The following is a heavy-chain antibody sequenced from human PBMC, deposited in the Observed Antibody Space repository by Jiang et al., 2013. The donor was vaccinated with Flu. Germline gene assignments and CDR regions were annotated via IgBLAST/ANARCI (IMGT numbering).Heavy chain of an antibody. CDR1: GFTFSSYW. Sequence: GLVQPGGSLRLSCAASGFTFSSYWMHWVRQAPGKGLVWVSRINPDGSTTSYADSVRGRFTISRDNAKNTLYLQVNSLTAEDTAVYYCARGGLEPVDYWGQGTLVTVSS. CDR2: INPDGSTT. J-gene: IGHJ4*02. CDR3: ARGGLEPVDY. V-gene: IGHV3-74*01. D-gene: IGHD3/OR15-3a*01.